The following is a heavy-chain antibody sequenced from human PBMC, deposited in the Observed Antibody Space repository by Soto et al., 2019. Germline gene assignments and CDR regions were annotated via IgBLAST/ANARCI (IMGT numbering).Heavy chain of an antibody. V-gene: IGHV3-30-3*01. D-gene: IGHD6-19*01. CDR1: GFTFSSYA. CDR2: ISYDGSNK. Sequence: QVQLVESGGGVVQPGRSLRLSCAASGFTFSSYAMHWVRQAPGKGLEWVAVISYDGSNKYYADSVKGRFTISRDNSKNTLYLQMNSLRAEDTAVYYCARDRAQSFSSSGAGGYYYYYGMDVWGQGTTVAVSS. CDR3: ARDRAQSFSSSGAGGYYYYYGMDV. J-gene: IGHJ6*02.